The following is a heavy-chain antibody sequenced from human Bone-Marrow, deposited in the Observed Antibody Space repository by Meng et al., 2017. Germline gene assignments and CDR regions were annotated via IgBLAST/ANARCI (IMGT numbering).Heavy chain of an antibody. CDR1: GDSVSSNSAA. CDR3: AREGDSGHAFGP. CDR2: TYYRSKWYN. Sequence: QVQLQHSGPGLVKPSQTRSPTCVISGDSVSSNSAAWNWIRQSPSRGLEWLGRTYYRSKWYNQYAISVKSRITINPDTSKNQFSLQLNSVTPEDTAVYYCAREGDSGHAFGPWGQGTLVTVSS. D-gene: IGHD5-12*01. J-gene: IGHJ5*02. V-gene: IGHV6-1*01.